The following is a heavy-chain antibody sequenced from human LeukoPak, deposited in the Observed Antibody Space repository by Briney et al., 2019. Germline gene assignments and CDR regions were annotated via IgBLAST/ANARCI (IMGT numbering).Heavy chain of an antibody. CDR2: IDPSDSYT. V-gene: IGHV5-10-1*01. J-gene: IGHJ3*02. CDR1: GYSFTSYW. Sequence: GESLKISCKGSGYSFTSYWIGWVRQMPGKGREWMGRIDPSDSYTNYSPSFQGHVTISADKSISTAYLQWSSLRASDTAMYYCATWQYYYDSSGYSGDAFDIWGQGTMVTVSS. CDR3: ATWQYYYDSSGYSGDAFDI. D-gene: IGHD3-22*01.